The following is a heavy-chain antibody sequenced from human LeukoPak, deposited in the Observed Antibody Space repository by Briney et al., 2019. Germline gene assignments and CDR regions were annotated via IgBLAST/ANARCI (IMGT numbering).Heavy chain of an antibody. CDR3: AKDHYGGNPRTNYYYYMDV. J-gene: IGHJ6*03. D-gene: IGHD4/OR15-4a*01. Sequence: PGRSLRLSCAASGFTFSNSAMSWVSQAPGKGLEWVSAVSGIGDKPYYADSVKGRFTISRDNTRNTLYLQMNSLRAEDTAVYYGAKDHYGGNPRTNYYYYMDVWGKGTTVTVSS. CDR2: VSGIGDKP. V-gene: IGHV3-23*01. CDR1: GFTFSNSA.